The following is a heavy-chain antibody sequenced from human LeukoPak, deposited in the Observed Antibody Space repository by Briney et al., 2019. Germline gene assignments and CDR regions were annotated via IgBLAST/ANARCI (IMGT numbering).Heavy chain of an antibody. Sequence: GGSLRLSCAASGFTFSSYAMSWVRQAPGKGQERVSAISGSGSSTYYADSVKGRFTISRDNSKNTLYLQMNSLRAEDTAVYYCAKDVLLWFGELPTTFDYWGQGTLVTVSS. V-gene: IGHV3-23*01. D-gene: IGHD3-10*01. CDR1: GFTFSSYA. CDR3: AKDVLLWFGELPTTFDY. J-gene: IGHJ4*02. CDR2: ISGSGSST.